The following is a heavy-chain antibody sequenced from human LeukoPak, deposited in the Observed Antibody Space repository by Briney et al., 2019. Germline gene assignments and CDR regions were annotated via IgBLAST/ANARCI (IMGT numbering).Heavy chain of an antibody. J-gene: IGHJ3*01. Sequence: GSLRLSCAASGFTFSSYWMHWVRQAPEKGLVWVSRINSDASSTSYADSVKGRFTISRDNAKNTLYLQMNSLRAEDTAVYYCARVQGHPPNGLDVWGQGTMVTVSS. CDR3: ARVQGHPPNGLDV. CDR2: INSDASST. CDR1: GFTFSSYW. V-gene: IGHV3-74*01. D-gene: IGHD2-8*01.